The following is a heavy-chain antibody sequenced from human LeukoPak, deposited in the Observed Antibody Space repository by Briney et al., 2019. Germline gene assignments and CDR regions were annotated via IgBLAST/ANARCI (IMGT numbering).Heavy chain of an antibody. CDR3: AKDYTDYESTPDF. CDR1: GFSFSTYG. J-gene: IGHJ4*02. D-gene: IGHD4-17*01. CDR2: ISGSAGST. V-gene: IGHV3-23*01. Sequence: PGGSLRLSCAASGFSFSTYGMSWVRQAPGKGLQWVSTISGSAGSTFYADSVKGRFTISRDNSKNTLYLQMNSLRAEDSAVYSCAKDYTDYESTPDFWGQGTLVSVSS.